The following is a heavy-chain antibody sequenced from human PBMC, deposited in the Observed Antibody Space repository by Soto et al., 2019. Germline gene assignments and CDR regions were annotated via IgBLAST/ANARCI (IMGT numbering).Heavy chain of an antibody. V-gene: IGHV1-2*02. Sequence: GASVKVSCKTSGYTFSAYYMHWVRQAPGQGLEWMGWINPKSGGTLYAQKFQGRVTRTRDTSISTAYMELSRLRSDDTAVYYCARGGTLAYETSGDSVYWGQGTLVTVSS. CDR3: ARGGTLAYETSGDSVY. CDR1: GYTFSAYY. CDR2: INPKSGGT. J-gene: IGHJ4*02. D-gene: IGHD3-22*01.